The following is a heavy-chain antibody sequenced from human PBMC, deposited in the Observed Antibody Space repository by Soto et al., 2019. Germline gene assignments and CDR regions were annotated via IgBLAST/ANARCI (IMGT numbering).Heavy chain of an antibody. J-gene: IGHJ4*02. CDR2: ISDSGST. D-gene: IGHD3-22*01. CDR3: ARAVGNYDSSGYYGGGFYYFDL. CDR1: GGSISSYY. V-gene: IGHV4-59*01. Sequence: QVQLQESGPGLVKPSETLSLTCSVSGGSISSYYLGWIRQPPGKGLEWIGYISDSGSTNYNPSLKSRVTISVGTSKKQFSLDLSSVTAADTAVYYCARAVGNYDSSGYYGGGFYYFDLWGQGTLVTVSS.